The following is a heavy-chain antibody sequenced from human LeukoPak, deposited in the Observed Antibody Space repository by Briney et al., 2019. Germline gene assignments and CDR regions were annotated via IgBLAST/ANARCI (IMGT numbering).Heavy chain of an antibody. CDR3: ARVRWELHYWYFDL. Sequence: SETPSLTCTVSGGSISSYYWSWIRQPPGKGLEWIGYIYYSGSTNYNPSLKSRVTISVDTSKNQFSLKLSSVTAADTAVYYYARVRWELHYWYFDLWGRGTLVTVSS. J-gene: IGHJ2*01. V-gene: IGHV4-59*01. CDR2: IYYSGST. CDR1: GGSISSYY. D-gene: IGHD1-26*01.